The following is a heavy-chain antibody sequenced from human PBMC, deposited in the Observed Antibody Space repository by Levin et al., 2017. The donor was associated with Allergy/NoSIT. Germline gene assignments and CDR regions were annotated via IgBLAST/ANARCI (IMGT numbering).Heavy chain of an antibody. Sequence: QTGGSLRLSCAASGFTFDDYAMHWVRQAPGKGLEWVSGISWNSGSIGYADSVKGRFTISRDNAKNSLYLQMNSLRAEDTALYYCAKVVGQLRFLDGFDYWGQGTLVTVSS. V-gene: IGHV3-9*01. CDR1: GFTFDDYA. CDR3: AKVVGQLRFLDGFDY. CDR2: ISWNSGSI. D-gene: IGHD3-3*01. J-gene: IGHJ4*02.